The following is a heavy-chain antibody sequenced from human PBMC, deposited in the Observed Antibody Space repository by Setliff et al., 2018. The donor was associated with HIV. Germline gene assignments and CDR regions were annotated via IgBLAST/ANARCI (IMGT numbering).Heavy chain of an antibody. V-gene: IGHV1-2*02. D-gene: IGHD3-22*01. J-gene: IGHJ3*01. Sequence: ASVKVSCKASGYTFTAYYIHWVRQAPGQGLEWMGWINLNSGGTNYAQKFQDRVTMTRDTSISTAYMELSRLRSDDTAVYYCARSDHSSGYYYNFDYWGQGTMVT. CDR3: ARSDHSSGYYYNFDY. CDR2: INLNSGGT. CDR1: GYTFTAYY.